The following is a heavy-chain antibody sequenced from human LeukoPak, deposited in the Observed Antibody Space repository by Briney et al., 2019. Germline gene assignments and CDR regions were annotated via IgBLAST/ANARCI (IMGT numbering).Heavy chain of an antibody. D-gene: IGHD3-22*01. CDR3: ASAVLDYDSSGYHHIALDY. V-gene: IGHV4-59*01. CDR1: GGSISSYY. CDR2: IYYSGST. J-gene: IGHJ4*02. Sequence: SETLSLTCTVSGGSISSYYWSRIRQPPGKGLEWIGYIYYSGSTNYNPSLKSRVTISVDTSKNQFSLKLSSVTAADTAVYYCASAVLDYDSSGYHHIALDYWGQGTLVTVSS.